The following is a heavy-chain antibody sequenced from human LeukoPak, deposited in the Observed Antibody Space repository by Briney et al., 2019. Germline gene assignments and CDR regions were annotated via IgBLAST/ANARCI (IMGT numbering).Heavy chain of an antibody. CDR2: INPNSGGT. CDR1: GYTFTGYY. CDR3: ARGEYLAVPVY. Sequence: GASVKVSCKASGYTFTGYYIHWVRQAPGQGPEWMGWINPNSGGTNYVEKFQGRVTMTRDTSISTAYMELSSLRSDDTAVYYCARGEYLAVPVYWGQGTLVSVSS. D-gene: IGHD2-2*01. J-gene: IGHJ4*02. V-gene: IGHV1-2*02.